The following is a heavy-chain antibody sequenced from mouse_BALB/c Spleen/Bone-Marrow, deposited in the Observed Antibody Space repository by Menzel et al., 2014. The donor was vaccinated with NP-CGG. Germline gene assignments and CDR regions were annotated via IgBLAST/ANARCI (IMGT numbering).Heavy chain of an antibody. V-gene: IGHV1-9*01. Sequence: VQLQQSGAELMKPGASVKISCKATGYTFSSYWIEWVKQRPGHGLEWIGEILPGSGSTSYNEKFKGKATFTADTSSNTAYMQLSSLTSEDSAVYYCARSRGGFYFDYWAQGTTLTVSS. CDR2: ILPGSGST. D-gene: IGHD1-1*01. CDR3: ARSRGGFYFDY. CDR1: GYTFSSYW. J-gene: IGHJ2*01.